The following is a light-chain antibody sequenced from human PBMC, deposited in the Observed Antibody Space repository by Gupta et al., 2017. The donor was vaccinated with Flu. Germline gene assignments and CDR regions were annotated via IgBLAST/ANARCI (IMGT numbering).Light chain of an antibody. V-gene: IGKV3-11*01. CDR1: ESVSRY. J-gene: IGKJ4*01. CDR3: QQRSKWPLT. CDR2: NAS. Sequence: PASLSLSPGDRDTLSCRGSESVSRYLAWYQQKPGQAPGLLIYNASNRATDIPARFSGSGSGTDFTLTISSLEPEDFAVYYCQQRSKWPLTFGGGTKVEIK.